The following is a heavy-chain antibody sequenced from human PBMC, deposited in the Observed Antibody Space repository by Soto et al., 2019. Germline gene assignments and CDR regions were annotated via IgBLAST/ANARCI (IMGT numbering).Heavy chain of an antibody. CDR1: GYTFTGYY. D-gene: IGHD3-3*01. J-gene: IGHJ6*02. CDR2: INPNSGGT. V-gene: IGHV1-2*04. CDR3: ARELYHGSAIFGVVTNYYYYGMDV. Sequence: ASVKVSCKASGYTFTGYYMHWVRQAPGQGLEWMGWINPNSGGTNYAQKFQGWVTMTRDTSISTAYMELSRLRSDDTAVYYCARELYHGSAIFGVVTNYYYYGMDVWGQGTTVTGSS.